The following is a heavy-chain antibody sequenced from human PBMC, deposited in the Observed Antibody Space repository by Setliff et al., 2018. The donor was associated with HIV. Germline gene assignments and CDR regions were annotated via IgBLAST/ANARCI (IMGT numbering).Heavy chain of an antibody. CDR2: IYNSVTT. V-gene: IGHV4-4*08. CDR3: AREDSSYHYFDY. D-gene: IGHD6-6*01. J-gene: IGHJ4*02. Sequence: PSETLSLTCSVSGASVNYNTWSWIRQAPGKGLQWIGFIYNSVTTNYNPSLRSPVAISVDTSKNQFSLKLTSVTAADTAVYYCAREDSSYHYFDYWGQGMLVTVSS. CDR1: GASVNYNT.